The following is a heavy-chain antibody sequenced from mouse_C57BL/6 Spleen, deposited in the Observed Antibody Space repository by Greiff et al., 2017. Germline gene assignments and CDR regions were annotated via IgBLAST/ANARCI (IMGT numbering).Heavy chain of an antibody. J-gene: IGHJ2*01. Sequence: ESGPGLVKPSQSLSLTCSVTGYSITSGYYWNWIRQFPGNKLEWMGYISYDGSNNYNPSLKNRISITRDTSKNQFFLKLNSVTTEDTATYYCARSLGYFDYWGQGTTLTVSS. V-gene: IGHV3-6*01. CDR2: ISYDGSN. CDR3: ARSLGYFDY. D-gene: IGHD4-1*01. CDR1: GYSITSGYY.